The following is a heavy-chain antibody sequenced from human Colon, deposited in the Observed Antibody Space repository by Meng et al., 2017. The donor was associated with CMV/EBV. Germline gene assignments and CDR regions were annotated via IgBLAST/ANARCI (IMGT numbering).Heavy chain of an antibody. CDR2: IIPVLGTA. V-gene: IGHV1-69*05. D-gene: IGHD5-12*01. J-gene: IGHJ4*02. CDR1: GGTFNNIA. Sequence: SAMVSCKASGGTFNNIAINWVRQAPGQGLEWLGGIIPVLGTATYAEKFQGRLTITTDELTGTGYMELRSLRSDDTAVYYCARPRARGHSGYADPGASDYWGQGTLVTVSS. CDR3: ARPRARGHSGYADPGASDY.